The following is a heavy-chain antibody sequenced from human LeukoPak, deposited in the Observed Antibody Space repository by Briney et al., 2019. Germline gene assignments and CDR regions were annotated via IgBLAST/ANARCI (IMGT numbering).Heavy chain of an antibody. CDR1: GFTFTSYA. CDR3: ARGIAYYYDSSAYYRPGGY. Sequence: GGSLRLSCATSGFTFTSYAMHWVRQAPGKGPEWVTLISYDGGNEYYADSVKGRFTISRDNSKNTLYLQMNSLRAEDTAVYYCARGIAYYYDSSAYYRPGGYWSQGTLVTVSS. V-gene: IGHV3-30*01. D-gene: IGHD3-22*01. J-gene: IGHJ4*02. CDR2: ISYDGGNE.